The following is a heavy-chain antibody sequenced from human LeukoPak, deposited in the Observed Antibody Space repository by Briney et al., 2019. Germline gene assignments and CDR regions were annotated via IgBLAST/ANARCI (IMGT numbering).Heavy chain of an antibody. CDR2: IVPILGTP. J-gene: IGHJ4*02. D-gene: IGHD4-23*01. CDR3: ATLDYGGH. Sequence: GASGKVSCMASGGTFSGGEFSWVRQAPGPGLEWVGRIVPILGTPNYAQKFQGRVTITADKSTSTVYMELSSLRSEDTAIYFCATLDYGGHWGQGTLVTASS. V-gene: IGHV1-69*04. CDR1: GGTFSGGE.